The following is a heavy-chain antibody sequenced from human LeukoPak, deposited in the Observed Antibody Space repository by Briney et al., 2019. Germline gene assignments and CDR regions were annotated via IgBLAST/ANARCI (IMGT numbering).Heavy chain of an antibody. CDR2: INHSGST. V-gene: IGHV4-34*01. D-gene: IGHD5-12*01. CDR1: GGSFSGYY. CDR3: ARGRKAGYSGYDWNDY. Sequence: SETLSLTCAVYGGSFSGYYWSWIRQPPGKGLEWIGEINHSGSTNHNPSLKSRVTISVDTSKNQFSLKLSSVTAADTAVYYCARGRKAGYSGYDWNDYWGQGTLVTVSS. J-gene: IGHJ4*02.